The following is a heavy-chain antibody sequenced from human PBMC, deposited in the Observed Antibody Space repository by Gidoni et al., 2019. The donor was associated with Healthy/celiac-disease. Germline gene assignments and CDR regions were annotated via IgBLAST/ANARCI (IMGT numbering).Heavy chain of an antibody. CDR2: IYYSGST. V-gene: IGHV4-59*01. J-gene: IGHJ5*02. D-gene: IGHD4-17*01. Sequence: QVQLQESGPGLVKPSETLSLTCTVSGGSISSYYWSWIRQPPGKGLEWIGYIYYSGSTNYNPSLKSRVTISVDTSKNQFSLKLSSVTAADTAVYYCARERETYGDDNWFDPWGQGTLVTVSS. CDR1: GGSISSYY. CDR3: ARERETYGDDNWFDP.